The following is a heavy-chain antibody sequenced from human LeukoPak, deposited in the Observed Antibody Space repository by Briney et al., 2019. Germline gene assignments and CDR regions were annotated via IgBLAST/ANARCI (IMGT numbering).Heavy chain of an antibody. V-gene: IGHV4-59*02. D-gene: IGHD4-17*01. CDR3: ARGANHGDSGLDVFDI. Sequence: SETLSLTCTVSGGSVSGYYWSWIRQPPRKGLEWIGYTYSSGSTTHNPSLKSRVTISLDTSKNQFSLKLTSVTAADTAVYHCARGANHGDSGLDVFDIWGQGTMVTVSS. J-gene: IGHJ3*02. CDR1: GGSVSGYY. CDR2: TYSSGST.